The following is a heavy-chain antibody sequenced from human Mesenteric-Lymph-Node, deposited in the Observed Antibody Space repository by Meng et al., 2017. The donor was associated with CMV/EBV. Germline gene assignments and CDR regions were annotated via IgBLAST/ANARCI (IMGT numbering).Heavy chain of an antibody. CDR2: IKQDGSEK. CDR3: ARTYCGGDCYYNWYFDL. CDR1: FTFTCYS. J-gene: IGHJ2*01. V-gene: IGHV3-7*04. D-gene: IGHD2-21*02. Sequence: FTFTCYSMCWVRQAPGKGLEWVANIKQDGSEKYFVDSVKGRFTISRDNAKNSLYLQMNSLRAEDTAVYYCARTYCGGDCYYNWYFDLWGRGTLVTVSS.